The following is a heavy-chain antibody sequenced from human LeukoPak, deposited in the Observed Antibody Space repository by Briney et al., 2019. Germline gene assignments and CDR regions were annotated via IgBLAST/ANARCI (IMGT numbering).Heavy chain of an antibody. D-gene: IGHD6-13*01. CDR1: GFTFSNYG. CDR3: AKNQDAGYSSSCLDY. CDR2: ISYDGSNK. J-gene: IGHJ4*02. V-gene: IGHV3-30*18. Sequence: AGGSLRLSCAASGFTFSNYGMHWVRHAPRKGLEWVAVISYDGSNKYYADSVKGRFTISRDNSKNTLYLQMNSLRAEDTAVYYCAKNQDAGYSSSCLDYWGQGTLVTVSS.